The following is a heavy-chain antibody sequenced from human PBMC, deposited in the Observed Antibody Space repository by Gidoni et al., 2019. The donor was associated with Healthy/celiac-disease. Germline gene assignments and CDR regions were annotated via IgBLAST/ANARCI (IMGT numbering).Heavy chain of an antibody. D-gene: IGHD6-19*01. CDR2: ISYDGSNK. Sequence: QVQLVESGGGVVQPGRSLRLSCAASGFTFSNYGMHWVRQAPGKGLEWVAVISYDGSNKYYADSVKGRFTISRDSSKNTLYLQMNSLRAEDTAVYYCAKDQYSSGWYVLGYWGQGTLVTVSS. J-gene: IGHJ4*02. CDR3: AKDQYSSGWYVLGY. V-gene: IGHV3-30*18. CDR1: GFTFSNYG.